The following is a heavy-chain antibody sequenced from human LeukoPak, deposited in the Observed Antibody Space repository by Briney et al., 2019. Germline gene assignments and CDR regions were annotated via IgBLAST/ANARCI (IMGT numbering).Heavy chain of an antibody. V-gene: IGHV3-23*01. Sequence: GGSLRLSCAASGFTFSSYAMSWVRQAPGKGLEWVSAISGSGGSTYYADFVKGRFTISRDNSKNTLYLQMNSLRAEDTAVYYCAKMTYYYGSGTLDYWGQGTLVTVSS. CDR3: AKMTYYYGSGTLDY. D-gene: IGHD3-10*01. CDR2: ISGSGGST. J-gene: IGHJ4*02. CDR1: GFTFSSYA.